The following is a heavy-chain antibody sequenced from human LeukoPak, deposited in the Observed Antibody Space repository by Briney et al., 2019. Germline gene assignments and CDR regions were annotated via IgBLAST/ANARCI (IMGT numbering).Heavy chain of an antibody. D-gene: IGHD3-22*01. Sequence: VASVKVSCKASGYTLTSYGISWVRQAPGQGLEWMGWISAYNGNTNYAQKLQGRVTMTTDTSTSTAYMELRSLRSDDTAVYYCARCYDSSGYYYGEAFDYWGQGTLVTVSS. CDR2: ISAYNGNT. V-gene: IGHV1-18*01. CDR1: GYTLTSYG. CDR3: ARCYDSSGYYYGEAFDY. J-gene: IGHJ4*02.